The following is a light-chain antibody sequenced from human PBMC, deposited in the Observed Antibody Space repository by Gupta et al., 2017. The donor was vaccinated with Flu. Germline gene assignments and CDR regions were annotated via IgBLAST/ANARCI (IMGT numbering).Light chain of an antibody. V-gene: IGLV2-14*01. Sequence: QSDLIQPASLSGSPGQSITISCTGTSSDVGGYNYVSWYQQHPGKAPKLMIYDVSNRPSGVSNRFSGSKSGNTASLTLSGLQAEDEADYYCSSYTSSSTPVVFGGGTKLTVL. CDR2: DVS. J-gene: IGLJ2*01. CDR3: SSYTSSSTPVV. CDR1: SSDVGGYNY.